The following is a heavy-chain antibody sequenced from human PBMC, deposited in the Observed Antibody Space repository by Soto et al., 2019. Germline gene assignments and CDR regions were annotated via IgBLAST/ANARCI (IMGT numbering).Heavy chain of an antibody. Sequence: EVQLLESGGGLVQPGGSLRLSCAASGFTFSSYAMNWVRQAPGKGLQWVSVISGSGDSTYYADSVKGRSTISRDNSKNTLYLQINSLRAEDTSVYYCASRNSGWDFDLWCRGTRVTVSS. D-gene: IGHD4-4*01. J-gene: IGHJ2*01. CDR3: ASRNSGWDFDL. V-gene: IGHV3-23*01. CDR2: ISGSGDST. CDR1: GFTFSSYA.